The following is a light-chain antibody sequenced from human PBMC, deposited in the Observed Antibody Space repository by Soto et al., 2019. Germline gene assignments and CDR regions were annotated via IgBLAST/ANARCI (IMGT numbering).Light chain of an antibody. CDR3: SSYAGSNNYV. CDR2: EVS. J-gene: IGLJ1*01. CDR1: SSDVGGYNY. V-gene: IGLV2-8*01. Sequence: ALTQPPSASGAPGQSVTISCTGTSSDVGGYNYVSWYQQHPGKAPKLMIYEVSKRPSGVPDRFSGSKSGNTASLTVSGLQAEDEADYYCSSYAGSNNYVFGTGTKVTVL.